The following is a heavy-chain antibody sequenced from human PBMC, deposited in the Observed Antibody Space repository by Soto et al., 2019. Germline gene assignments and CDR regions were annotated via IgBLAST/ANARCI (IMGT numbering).Heavy chain of an antibody. D-gene: IGHD5-12*01. J-gene: IGHJ4*02. CDR3: ARAYTGYDWGSFDY. CDR2: IYRDDDK. V-gene: IGHV2-5*02. Sequence: QITLKESGPTLVKPTQTLTLTCTFSEFSLTINGLGVGWIRQPPGKALEWLALIYRDDDKRYSPSLMSRLTVTKDTSKNQVVLTMTNMDPMDTATYYCARAYTGYDWGSFDYWGQGTLVTVSS. CDR1: EFSLTINGLG.